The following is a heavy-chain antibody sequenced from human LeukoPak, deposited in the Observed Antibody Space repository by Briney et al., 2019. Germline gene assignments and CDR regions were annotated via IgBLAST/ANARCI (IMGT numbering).Heavy chain of an antibody. D-gene: IGHD3-22*01. V-gene: IGHV3-53*01. CDR3: ASTPTYYYDSSGYYINY. J-gene: IGHJ4*02. CDR1: GFTLSSQN. Sequence: GGSLRHSCSASGFTLSSQNMSWLRQAPGKGLEWVSVIYSGGSTYYADSVKGRFTISRDNSKNTLYLQMNSLRAEDTAVYYCASTPTYYYDSSGYYINYWGEGTLVTVSS. CDR2: IYSGGST.